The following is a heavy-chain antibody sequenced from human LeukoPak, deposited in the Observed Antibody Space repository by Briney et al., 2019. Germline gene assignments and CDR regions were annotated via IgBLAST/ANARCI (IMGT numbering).Heavy chain of an antibody. Sequence: ASVKVSCKASGYTFTNFDINWVRQATGQGLEWMGGFDPEDGETIYAQKFQGRVTMTEDTSTDTAYMELSSLRSEDTAVYYCATGLEPSPYYYYYMDVWGKGTTVTVSS. CDR1: GYTFTNFD. CDR2: FDPEDGET. J-gene: IGHJ6*03. V-gene: IGHV1-24*01. CDR3: ATGLEPSPYYYYYMDV. D-gene: IGHD1-1*01.